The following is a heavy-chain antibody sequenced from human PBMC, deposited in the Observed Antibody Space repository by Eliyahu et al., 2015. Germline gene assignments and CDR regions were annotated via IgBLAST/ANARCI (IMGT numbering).Heavy chain of an antibody. D-gene: IGHD1-14*01. CDR2: IYYSGST. V-gene: IGHV4-39*01. CDR3: ASRNLRRQGWDY. CDR1: GGXISSSSYY. Sequence: QLQLQESGPGLVKPSETLSLTCTVSGGXISSSSYYWGWIRQPPGKGLEWIGSIYYSGSTYYNPSLKSRVTISVDTSKNQFSLKLSSVTAADTAVYYCASRNLRRQGWDYWGQGTLVTVSS. J-gene: IGHJ4*02.